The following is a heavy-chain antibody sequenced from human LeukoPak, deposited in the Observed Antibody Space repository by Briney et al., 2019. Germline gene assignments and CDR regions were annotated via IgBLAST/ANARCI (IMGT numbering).Heavy chain of an antibody. CDR1: GGSISSGGYY. CDR2: IYHSGST. V-gene: IGHV4-30-2*01. CDR3: ASFASRFGEPISRAGLRLYYFDY. D-gene: IGHD3-10*01. Sequence: SETLSLTCTVSGGSISSGGYYWSWIRQPPGKGLEWIGYIYHSGSTYYNPSLKSRVTISVDRSKNQFSLKLSSVTAADTAVYYCASFASRFGEPISRAGLRLYYFDYWGQGTPVTVSS. J-gene: IGHJ4*02.